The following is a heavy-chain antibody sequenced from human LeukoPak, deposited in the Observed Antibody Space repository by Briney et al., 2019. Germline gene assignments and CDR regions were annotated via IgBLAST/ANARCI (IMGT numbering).Heavy chain of an antibody. J-gene: IGHJ4*02. Sequence: GSSVKVSCKASGGTFSSFVFSWLRQAPGQGLEWMGGIIPIFGEANYAQKFQDRVTITADESKKTTYMELRGLRYEETAVYYCARGVAVHGDKDGSPFDDWGQGTLVTVSS. V-gene: IGHV1-69*01. CDR1: GGTFSSFV. CDR2: IIPIFGEA. D-gene: IGHD4-17*01. CDR3: ARGVAVHGDKDGSPFDD.